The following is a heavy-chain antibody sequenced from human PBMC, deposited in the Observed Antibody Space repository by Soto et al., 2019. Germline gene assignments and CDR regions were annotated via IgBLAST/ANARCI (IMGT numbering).Heavy chain of an antibody. CDR1: GYSFTSYW. Sequence: GESLKISCKGSGYSFTSYWIGWVRQMPGKGLEWMGIIYPGDSDTRYSPSFQGQVTISADKSISTAYLQWSSLKASDTAMYYCARHGVDWSGYYNHNPYYYYMDVWGKGTTVTVSS. V-gene: IGHV5-51*01. CDR3: ARHGVDWSGYYNHNPYYYYMDV. D-gene: IGHD3-3*01. J-gene: IGHJ6*03. CDR2: IYPGDSDT.